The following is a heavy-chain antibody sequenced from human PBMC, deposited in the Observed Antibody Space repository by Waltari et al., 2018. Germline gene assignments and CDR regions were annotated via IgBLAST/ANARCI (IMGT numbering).Heavy chain of an antibody. CDR3: STRSFGEVNAFDI. CDR2: IDPEDGET. D-gene: IGHD3-3*01. Sequence: EVQLIQSGAEVKKPGATVKISCKASAHTFTDYYIHWVQQAPGKGLVWMGLIDPEDGETVYAENFQGRVTITADRSTDTVYMELSSVRSEDTAVYYCSTRSFGEVNAFDIWGQGTMVIVSS. CDR1: AHTFTDYY. V-gene: IGHV1-69-2*01. J-gene: IGHJ3*02.